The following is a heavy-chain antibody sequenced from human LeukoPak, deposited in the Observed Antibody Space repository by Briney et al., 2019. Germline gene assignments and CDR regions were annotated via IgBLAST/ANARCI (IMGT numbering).Heavy chain of an antibody. CDR3: ARVDYYGSGSFKSYYYYYMDV. CDR2: IYYSGST. Sequence: SETLSLTCTVSGGSLSSSSYYWGRIRQPPGKGLEWIGSIYYSGSTYYNPSLKSRVAISVDTSKNQFSLKLSSVTAADTAVYYCARVDYYGSGSFKSYYYYYMDVWGKGTTVTVSS. V-gene: IGHV4-39*07. J-gene: IGHJ6*03. D-gene: IGHD3-10*01. CDR1: GGSLSSSSYY.